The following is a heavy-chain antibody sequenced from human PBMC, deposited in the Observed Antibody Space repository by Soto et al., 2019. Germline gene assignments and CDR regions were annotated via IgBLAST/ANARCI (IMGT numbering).Heavy chain of an antibody. CDR1: GGSISSGGYF. Sequence: SATLSLTCPVSGGSISSGGYFWSWVRQHPGKGLEWIGNIYYSGRTYYNPSLKSRVTISVDTSKNQFSLNLSSVTAADTAVYYCARFAKEENPKVGSWYYFDYWAREPGSPSPQ. D-gene: IGHD6-13*01. J-gene: IGHJ4*02. V-gene: IGHV4-31*03. CDR3: ARFAKEENPKVGSWYYFDY. CDR2: IYYSGRT.